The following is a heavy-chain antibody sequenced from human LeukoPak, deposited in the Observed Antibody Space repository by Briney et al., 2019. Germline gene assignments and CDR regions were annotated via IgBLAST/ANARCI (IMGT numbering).Heavy chain of an antibody. D-gene: IGHD3-10*01. V-gene: IGHV3-23*01. CDR2: ISGSGGST. J-gene: IGHJ4*02. Sequence: GGSLRLSCAASGFTFSSYAMSWVRQAPGKGLEWVSAISGSGGSTYYADSVKGRFTISRDNSKNTLYLQMNSLRAEDTAVYYCAKDRSGYYYGSGSPGDYWGQGTLVTVSS. CDR3: AKDRSGYYYGSGSPGDY. CDR1: GFTFSSYA.